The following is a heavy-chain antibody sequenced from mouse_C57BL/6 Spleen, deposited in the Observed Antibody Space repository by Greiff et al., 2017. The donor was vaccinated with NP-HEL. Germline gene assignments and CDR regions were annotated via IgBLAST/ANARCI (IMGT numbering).Heavy chain of an antibody. D-gene: IGHD1-1*01. V-gene: IGHV1-52*01. CDR1: GYTFTSYW. J-gene: IGHJ4*01. CDR3: ARGYTDYAMDY. Sequence: QVQLKQPGAELVRPGSSVKLSCKASGYTFTSYWMHWVKQRPIQGLEWIGNIDPSDSETHYNQKFKDKATLTVDKSSSTAYMQLSSLTSEDSAVYYCARGYTDYAMDYWGQGTSVTVSS. CDR2: IDPSDSET.